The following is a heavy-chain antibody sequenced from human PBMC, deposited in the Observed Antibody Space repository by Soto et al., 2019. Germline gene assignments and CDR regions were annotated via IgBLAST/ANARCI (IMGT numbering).Heavy chain of an antibody. J-gene: IGHJ6*02. D-gene: IGHD5-12*01. CDR2: INPSGGST. CDR1: GYTFTSYY. CDR3: ARNPRGYSGYDFGPRAYYYGMDV. V-gene: IGHV1-46*01. Sequence: GASVKVSCKASGYTFTSYYMHWVRQDPEQGLEWMGIINPSGGSTSYAQKFQGRVTITADKSTGTAYMELSSLRSEDTAVYYRARNPRGYSGYDFGPRAYYYGMDVWGQGTTVTVS.